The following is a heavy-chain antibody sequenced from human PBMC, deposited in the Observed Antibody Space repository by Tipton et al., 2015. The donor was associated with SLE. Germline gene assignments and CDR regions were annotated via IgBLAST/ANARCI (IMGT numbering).Heavy chain of an antibody. Sequence: TLSLTCTVSGGSISSYYWGWIRQPPGKGLEWIAYIYYSGSTKYNPSLKSRVTISVDTSKNQFSLKLSSVTAADTAVYYCASLQLASYFMDVWGKGTTVTVSS. V-gene: IGHV4-59*12. J-gene: IGHJ6*03. CDR3: ASLQLASYFMDV. CDR2: IYYSGST. D-gene: IGHD6-13*01. CDR1: GGSISSYY.